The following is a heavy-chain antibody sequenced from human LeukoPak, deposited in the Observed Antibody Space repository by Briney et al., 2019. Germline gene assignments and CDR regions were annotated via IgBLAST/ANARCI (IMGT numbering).Heavy chain of an antibody. J-gene: IGHJ4*02. D-gene: IGHD2-21*02. CDR2: MYYTGST. CDR3: ARFTACGGDCYFLEH. Sequence: SETLSLTCTVSGGSISSYHWSWIRRPPGKGLEWIGNMYYTGSTNYDPSLKSRVTISVDTPNNQFTLKLSSVNAADTAVYYCARFTACGGDCYFLEHWGQGTLVTVSS. CDR1: GGSISSYH. V-gene: IGHV4-59*01.